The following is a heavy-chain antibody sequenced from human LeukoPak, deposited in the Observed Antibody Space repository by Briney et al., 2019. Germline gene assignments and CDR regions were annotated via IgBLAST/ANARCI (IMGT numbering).Heavy chain of an antibody. CDR1: GGTFSSYA. D-gene: IGHD3-22*01. J-gene: IGHJ4*02. Sequence: SVKVSCRASGGTFSSYAISWVRQAPGQGLEWMGGIIPIFGTANYAQKFQGRVTITADESTSTAYMELSSLRSEDTAVYYCARVGDSSGYYGSLYFDYWGQGTLVTVSS. CDR2: IIPIFGTA. V-gene: IGHV1-69*13. CDR3: ARVGDSSGYYGSLYFDY.